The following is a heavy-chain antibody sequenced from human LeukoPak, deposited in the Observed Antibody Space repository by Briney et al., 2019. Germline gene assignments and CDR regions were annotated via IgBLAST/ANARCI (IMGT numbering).Heavy chain of an antibody. CDR1: GGSFSGYY. CDR2: INHSGST. Sequence: SETLSLTCAVYGGSFSGYYWSWIRQPPGKGLEWIGEINHSGSTNYNPSLKSRVTISVDTSKNQFSLKLSSVTAADTAVYYCARRRGSYWGEDYWGQGTLVTVSS. D-gene: IGHD1-26*01. V-gene: IGHV4-34*01. CDR3: ARRRGSYWGEDY. J-gene: IGHJ4*02.